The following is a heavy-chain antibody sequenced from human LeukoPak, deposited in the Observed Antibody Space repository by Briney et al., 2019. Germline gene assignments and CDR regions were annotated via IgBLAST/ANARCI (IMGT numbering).Heavy chain of an antibody. CDR3: ARNYGSGSYGMDV. Sequence: ASVRVSCQASGYSFNNFGISWVRQAPGQGLEWMGWISAYNGNTNYAQKLQGRVTMTTDTSTSTAYMELRSLRSDDTAVYYCARNYGSGSYGMDVWGQGTTVTVSS. CDR1: GYSFNNFG. V-gene: IGHV1-18*01. D-gene: IGHD3-10*01. CDR2: ISAYNGNT. J-gene: IGHJ6*02.